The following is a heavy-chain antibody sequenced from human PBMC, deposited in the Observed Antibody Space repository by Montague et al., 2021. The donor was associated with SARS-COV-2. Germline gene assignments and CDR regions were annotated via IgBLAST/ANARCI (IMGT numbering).Heavy chain of an antibody. CDR1: GFTFGDNA. CDR2: IRSKAYGGTT. V-gene: IGHV3-49*04. J-gene: IGHJ6*02. D-gene: IGHD3-9*01. CDR3: TTDKRLLTGRPYYYGMDV. Sequence: SLRLSCAASGFTFGDNAMSWVRQAPGKGLEWVGFIRSKAYGGTTEYAASVKGRFTISRDDSKSIAYLQMDSLKTEDTAVYYCTTDKRLLTGRPYYYGMDVWGQGTTVTVSS.